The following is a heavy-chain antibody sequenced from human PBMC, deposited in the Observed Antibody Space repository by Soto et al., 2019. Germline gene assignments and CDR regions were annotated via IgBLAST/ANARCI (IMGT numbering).Heavy chain of an antibody. D-gene: IGHD3-3*01. Sequence: SDTLSLTCAVSGYSISSGYYWGWIRQPPGKGLEWIGSIYHSGSTYYNPSLKSRVTISVDTSKNQFSLKLSSVAAADTAVYYCASAYYDFWSGYLGYGMDVWGQGTTVTVSS. V-gene: IGHV4-38-2*01. J-gene: IGHJ6*02. CDR1: GYSISSGYY. CDR2: IYHSGST. CDR3: ASAYYDFWSGYLGYGMDV.